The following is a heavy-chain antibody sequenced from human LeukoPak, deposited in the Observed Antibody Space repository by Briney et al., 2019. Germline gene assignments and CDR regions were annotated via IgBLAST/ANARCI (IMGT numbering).Heavy chain of an antibody. Sequence: ASVKVSCKAAGSTFTSYGISWVRQAPGQGLEWMGWISSYNGNTNYAQKLQGRVTTTTDTSTSTAYMELSRLRSDDTAVYYCARGGVRYYDSSGYYFFGWFDPWGQGTLVTVSS. CDR2: ISSYNGNT. V-gene: IGHV1-18*01. D-gene: IGHD3-22*01. CDR3: ARGGVRYYDSSGYYFFGWFDP. J-gene: IGHJ5*02. CDR1: GSTFTSYG.